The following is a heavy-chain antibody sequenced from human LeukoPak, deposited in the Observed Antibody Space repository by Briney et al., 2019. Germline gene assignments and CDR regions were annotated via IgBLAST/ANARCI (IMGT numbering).Heavy chain of an antibody. V-gene: IGHV4-59*01. CDR3: ARDLGVYPMFDP. J-gene: IGHJ5*02. Sequence: SGTLSLTCTVSGGSISSYYWSWIRQPPGKGLEWIGYIYYSGSTNYNPSLKSRVTISVDTSKNQLSLKLSSVTAADTAVYYCARDLGVYPMFDPWGQGTLVTVSS. CDR1: GGSISSYY. D-gene: IGHD6-13*01. CDR2: IYYSGST.